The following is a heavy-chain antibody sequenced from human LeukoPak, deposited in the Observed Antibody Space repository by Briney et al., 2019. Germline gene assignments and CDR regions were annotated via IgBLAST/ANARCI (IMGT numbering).Heavy chain of an antibody. CDR1: GFTLSSYA. D-gene: IGHD3-10*01. J-gene: IGHJ4*02. Sequence: TGGSLRLSCAASGFTLSSYATSWVGQAPGKGLEWVSAISGSGADTYYADSVKGRFTISRDASKNTLYLQMNSLRDEDTAVYYCAKQLDSGNYYPTGDDYWGQGTLVTVSS. CDR3: AKQLDSGNYYPTGDDY. V-gene: IGHV3-23*01. CDR2: ISGSGADT.